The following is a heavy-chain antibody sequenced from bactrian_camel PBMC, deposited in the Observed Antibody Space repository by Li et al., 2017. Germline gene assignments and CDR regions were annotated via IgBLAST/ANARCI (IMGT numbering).Heavy chain of an antibody. CDR3: AYDPRCISPTGGAWYYDT. V-gene: IGHV3S55*01. D-gene: IGHD1*01. CDR1: GYTLNRYS. CDR2: ISSDDST. J-gene: IGHJ4*01. Sequence: HVQLVESGGGSVQAGGSLRLSCAASGYTLNRYSLGWFRQAPGKEREGVAGISSDDSTSYADSVKGRFTISKDNAKKTLTLQMNNLKPEDTAMCSCAYDPRCISPTGGAWYYDTWGQGTQVTV.